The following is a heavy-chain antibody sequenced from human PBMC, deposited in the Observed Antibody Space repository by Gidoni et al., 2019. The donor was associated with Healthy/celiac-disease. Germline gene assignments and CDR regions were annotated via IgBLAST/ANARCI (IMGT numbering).Heavy chain of an antibody. V-gene: IGHV5-51*03. CDR1: GYSFTSYW. J-gene: IGHJ4*02. CDR3: ARAAWVVMRQPFDY. CDR2: IYPGDSDT. D-gene: IGHD3-22*01. Sequence: EVQLVPSGAEVTKPGESLQISCKGSGYSFTSYWIGWVGQMPGKGLEWMGIIYPGDSDTRYSPSFQGQVTISADKSISTAYLQWSSLKASDTAMYYCARAAWVVMRQPFDYWGQGTLVTVSS.